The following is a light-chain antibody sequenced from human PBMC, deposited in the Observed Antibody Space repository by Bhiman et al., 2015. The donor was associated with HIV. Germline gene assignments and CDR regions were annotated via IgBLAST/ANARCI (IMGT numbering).Light chain of an antibody. CDR2: DVT. CDR1: SSDVGDYSY. J-gene: IGLJ1*01. CDR3: SSLTSSLTYV. V-gene: IGLV2-14*03. Sequence: QSTLTQPASVSGSPGQSITISCTGTSSDVGDYSYVSWYQQHPGKAPKLIIYDVTERPSGVSNRFSGSKSGNTASLTISGLQADDEADYYCSSLTSSLTYVFGTGTNVTVL.